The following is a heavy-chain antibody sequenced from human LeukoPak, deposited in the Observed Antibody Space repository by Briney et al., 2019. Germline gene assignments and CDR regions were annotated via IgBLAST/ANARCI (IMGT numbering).Heavy chain of an antibody. D-gene: IGHD2-21*01. CDR1: GGSISSGDYY. V-gene: IGHV4-30-4*01. CDR3: ARNPGLWWGDFDY. J-gene: IGHJ4*02. Sequence: SETLSLTCTVSGGSISSGDYYWSWIRKPPGKGLEWIGYIYYSGSTYYNPSLKSRVTISVDTSKNQFSLKLSSVTAADTAVYYCARNPGLWWGDFDYWGQGTLVTVSS. CDR2: IYYSGST.